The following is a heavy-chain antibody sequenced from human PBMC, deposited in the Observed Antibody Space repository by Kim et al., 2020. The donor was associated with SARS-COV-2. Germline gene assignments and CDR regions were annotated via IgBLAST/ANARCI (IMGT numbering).Heavy chain of an antibody. CDR2: IRGDGNVK. J-gene: IGHJ4*02. Sequence: GGSLRLSCAASEFPFSDYWMSWVRQAPGKGMEWVANIRGDGNVKHYADSMRGRFTISRDNAKNSLFLQINTLRVEDTAIYYCVRDWSVWGQGTLGTVST. CDR3: VRDWSV. V-gene: IGHV3-7*03. CDR1: EFPFSDYW.